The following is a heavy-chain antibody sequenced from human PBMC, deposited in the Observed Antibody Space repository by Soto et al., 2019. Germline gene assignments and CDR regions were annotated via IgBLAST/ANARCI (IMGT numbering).Heavy chain of an antibody. V-gene: IGHV4-59*01. D-gene: IGHD6-13*01. Sequence: SETLSLTCTVSGGSISSYYWSWIRQPPGKGLEWIGYIYYSGSTNYNPSLKSRVTISVDTSKNQFSLKLSSVTVADTAVYYCGRFLGIAAAGTLGPFSYWGQGTLVTVSS. CDR1: GGSISSYY. CDR2: IYYSGST. CDR3: GRFLGIAAAGTLGPFSY. J-gene: IGHJ4*02.